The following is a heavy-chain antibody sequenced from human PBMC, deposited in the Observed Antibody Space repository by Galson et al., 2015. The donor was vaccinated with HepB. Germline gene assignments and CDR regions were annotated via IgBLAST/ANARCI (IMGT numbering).Heavy chain of an antibody. Sequence: PGKGLEWVANIKKDGSEKDYVGSVKGRFTISRDNAKNSLYLQMNSLRTEDTAVYYCAREQFYDFWSSYYGMDVWGQGTTVTVS. V-gene: IGHV3-7*01. J-gene: IGHJ6*02. D-gene: IGHD3-3*01. CDR3: AREQFYDFWSSYYGMDV. CDR2: IKKDGSEK.